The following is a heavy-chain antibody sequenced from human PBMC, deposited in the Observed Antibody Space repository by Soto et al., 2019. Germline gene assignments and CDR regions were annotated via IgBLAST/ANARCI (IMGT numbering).Heavy chain of an antibody. CDR1: GYTLTELS. CDR2: FDPEDGET. CDR3: ATGLAGTGGSNNYYMDV. J-gene: IGHJ6*03. V-gene: IGHV1-24*01. D-gene: IGHD7-27*01. Sequence: ASVKVSCKVSGYTLTELSMHWVRQAPGKGLEWMGGFDPEDGETIYAQKFQGRVTMTEDTSTDTAYMELSSLRSEDTAVYYCATGLAGTGGSNNYYMDVWGKGTTVTVSS.